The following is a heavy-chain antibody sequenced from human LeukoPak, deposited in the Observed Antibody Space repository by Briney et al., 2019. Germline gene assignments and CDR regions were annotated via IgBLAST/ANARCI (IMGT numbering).Heavy chain of an antibody. CDR3: ARGELGDSSGFSFFDY. D-gene: IGHD3-22*01. CDR2: VIAIFGRV. Sequence: PVASVTVSCKASRGTFSSYGISWVRQAPGQGLEWMGGVIAIFGRVKYGQKFQGRATITTDESTSTAYMELSSLTSEDTGVYYCARGELGDSSGFSFFDYWGQGTLVTVSS. J-gene: IGHJ4*02. V-gene: IGHV1-69*05. CDR1: RGTFSSYG.